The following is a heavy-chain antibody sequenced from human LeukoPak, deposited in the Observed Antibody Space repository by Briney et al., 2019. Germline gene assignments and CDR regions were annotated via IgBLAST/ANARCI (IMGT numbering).Heavy chain of an antibody. J-gene: IGHJ3*02. V-gene: IGHV3-20*04. CDR1: GFTFDDYG. Sequence: PGGSLRLSCAASGFTFDDYGMSWVRQAPGKGLEWVSGINWNGGSTGYADSVKGRFTISRDNAKNSLFLQMNSLRAEDTALYYCVRAPLYYYDSSGYPLLNAFDIWGQGTMVTVSS. CDR2: INWNGGST. D-gene: IGHD3-22*01. CDR3: VRAPLYYYDSSGYPLLNAFDI.